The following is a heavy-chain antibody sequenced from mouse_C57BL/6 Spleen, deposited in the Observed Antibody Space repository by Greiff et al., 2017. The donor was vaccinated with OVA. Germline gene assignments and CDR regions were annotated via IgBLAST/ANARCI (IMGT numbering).Heavy chain of an antibody. J-gene: IGHJ4*01. D-gene: IGHD2-2*01. V-gene: IGHV1-74*01. CDR1: GYTFTSYW. CDR2: IHPSDSDT. CDR3: AIPMVTYYAMDY. Sequence: QVQLQQPGAELVKPGASVKVSCKASGYTFTSYWMHWVKQRPGQGLEWIGRIHPSDSDTNYNQKFKGKATLTVDKSSSTADMQLSSLTSEDSAVYYCAIPMVTYYAMDYWGQGTSVTVSS.